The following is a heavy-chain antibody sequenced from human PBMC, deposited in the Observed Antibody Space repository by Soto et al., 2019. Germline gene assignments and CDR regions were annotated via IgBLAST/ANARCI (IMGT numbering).Heavy chain of an antibody. V-gene: IGHV3-23*01. CDR3: AHPRGYGVFDAVDI. Sequence: GGSLRLSCAASGFMFSTYAMSWVRQAPGEGLEWVSAISSSGGTTFYAESVRGRFTISRDNSVNTLYLQMSSLRTEDTAVYYCAHPRGYGVFDAVDIWGQGTMVTVSS. D-gene: IGHD4-17*01. J-gene: IGHJ3*02. CDR2: ISSSGGTT. CDR1: GFMFSTYA.